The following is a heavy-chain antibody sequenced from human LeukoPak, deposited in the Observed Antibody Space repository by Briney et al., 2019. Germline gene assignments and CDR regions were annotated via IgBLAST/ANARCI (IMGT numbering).Heavy chain of an antibody. CDR3: ARRYYYGSGRPRYYYYMDV. CDR2: INHSGST. D-gene: IGHD3-10*01. CDR1: GGSFSGYY. J-gene: IGHJ6*03. V-gene: IGHV4-34*01. Sequence: PPETLSLTCAVCGGSFSGYYWSWIRQPPGKGLEWIGEINHSGSTNYNPSLKSRVTISVDTSKNQFSLKLSSVTAADTAVYYCARRYYYGSGRPRYYYYMDVWGKGTTVTVSS.